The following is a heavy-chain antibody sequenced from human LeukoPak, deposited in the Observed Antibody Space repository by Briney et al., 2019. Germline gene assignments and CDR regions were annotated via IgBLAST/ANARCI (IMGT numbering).Heavy chain of an antibody. D-gene: IGHD2-15*01. CDR2: IYPGDSDT. V-gene: IGHV5-51*01. Sequence: GESLKISCKGSGYSFTSYWLGWVRQMPGKGLEWMGIIYPGDSDTRYSPSFQGQVTISADKSISTAYLQWSSLKASDTAMYYCARRGEYCSGGSCLDYWGQGTLVTVSS. J-gene: IGHJ4*02. CDR3: ARRGEYCSGGSCLDY. CDR1: GYSFTSYW.